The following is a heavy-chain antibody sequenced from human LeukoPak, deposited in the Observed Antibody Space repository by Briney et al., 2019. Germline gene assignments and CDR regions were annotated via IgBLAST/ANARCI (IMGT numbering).Heavy chain of an antibody. CDR2: NSGSTGDT. V-gene: IGHV1-18*01. J-gene: IGHJ4*02. CDR3: ARDENYGIFFNVDY. Sequence: ASVKVSCKASGYSFVLYGISWVRQAPGEGPEWMGWNSGSTGDTNYAQKFQGRVTMTADTSSSTAYMELRSLRSDDTAIYYCARDENYGIFFNVDYWGQGTLVTVSS. D-gene: IGHD4-17*01. CDR1: GYSFVLYG.